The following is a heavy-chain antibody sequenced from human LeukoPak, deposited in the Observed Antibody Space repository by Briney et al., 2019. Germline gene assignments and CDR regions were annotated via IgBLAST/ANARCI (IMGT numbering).Heavy chain of an antibody. CDR3: ARGQEGFLVPAAGYDY. D-gene: IGHD2-2*01. J-gene: IGHJ4*02. CDR2: IIPIFGTA. Sequence: SVKVSCKASGGTFSSYAISWVRQAPGQGLEWMGGIIPIFGTANYARKFQGRVTITADESTSTAYMELSSLRSEDTAVYYCARGQEGFLVPAAGYDYWGQGTLVTVSS. V-gene: IGHV1-69*13. CDR1: GGTFSSYA.